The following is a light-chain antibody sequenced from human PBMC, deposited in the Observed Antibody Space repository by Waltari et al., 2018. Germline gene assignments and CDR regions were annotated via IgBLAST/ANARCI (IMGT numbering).Light chain of an antibody. CDR1: QSLLRSNGNNY. CDR3: LQTLQTPRT. V-gene: IGKV2-28*01. Sequence: DIVLTQSPLSLPVTPGEQSSISCRSSQSLLRSNGNNYLDWYLQKPGQSPQFLIYLGSHRASGVPDRLSGSGSGTNFTLTISRVEAEDVGVYFCLQTLQTPRTFGQGTKVEIK. CDR2: LGS. J-gene: IGKJ1*01.